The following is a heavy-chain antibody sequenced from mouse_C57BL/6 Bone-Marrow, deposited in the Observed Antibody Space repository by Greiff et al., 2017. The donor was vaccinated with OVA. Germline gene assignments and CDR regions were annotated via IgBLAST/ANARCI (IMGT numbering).Heavy chain of an antibody. CDR1: GYSFTGYF. J-gene: IGHJ1*03. CDR2: INPYNGDT. D-gene: IGHD1-1*01. V-gene: IGHV1-20*01. Sequence: VQLQQSGPELVKPGDSVKISCKASGYSFTGYFMNWVMQSHGKSLEWIGRINPYNGDTFYNQKFKGKATLTVDKSSSTAHMELRSLTSEDSAVYYCARCEYYGSREYFDVWGTGTTVTVSS. CDR3: ARCEYYGSREYFDV.